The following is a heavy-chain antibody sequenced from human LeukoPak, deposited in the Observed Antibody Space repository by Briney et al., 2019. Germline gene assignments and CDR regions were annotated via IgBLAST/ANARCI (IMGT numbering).Heavy chain of an antibody. CDR1: GYTFTSYD. D-gene: IGHD4-23*01. CDR3: ARGLGKAFAPDY. Sequence: GASVKLSCKASGYTFTSYDINWVRQATGQGIEWMGWMNPNSGNTGYAQKFQGRVTMTRNTSISTAYMELSSLRSEDTAVYYCARGLGKAFAPDYWGQGTLVTVSS. CDR2: MNPNSGNT. J-gene: IGHJ4*02. V-gene: IGHV1-8*01.